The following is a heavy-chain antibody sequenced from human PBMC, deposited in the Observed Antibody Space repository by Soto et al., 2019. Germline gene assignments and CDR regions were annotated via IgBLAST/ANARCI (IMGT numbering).Heavy chain of an antibody. CDR3: ARIRGDGYNFDY. CDR2: IDWDDDK. V-gene: IGHV2-70*04. J-gene: IGHJ4*02. D-gene: IGHD5-12*01. Sequence: SGPTLVHPPQTLTVTCTFSGFSLSTSGMRVSWIRQPPGKALEWLARIDWDDDKFYSTSLKTRLTISKDTSKNQVVLTMTNMDPVDTATYYCARIRGDGYNFDYWGQGTLVTVPS. CDR1: GFSLSTSGMR.